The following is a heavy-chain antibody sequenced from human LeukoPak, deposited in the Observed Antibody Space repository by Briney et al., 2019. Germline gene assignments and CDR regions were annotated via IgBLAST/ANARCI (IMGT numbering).Heavy chain of an antibody. V-gene: IGHV1-2*02. CDR2: INPNSGGT. D-gene: IGHD6-13*01. J-gene: IGHJ4*02. CDR3: ATTPGYSSSLDY. CDR1: GYTFTGYY. Sequence: ASLKVSCKASGYTFTGYYMHWVRRAPGQGLEWMGWINPNSGGTNYAQKFQGRVTMTRDTSISTAYMELSRLRSDDTAVYYCATTPGYSSSLDYWGQGTLVTVSS.